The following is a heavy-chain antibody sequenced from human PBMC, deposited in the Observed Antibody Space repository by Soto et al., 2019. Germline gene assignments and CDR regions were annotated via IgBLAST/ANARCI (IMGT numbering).Heavy chain of an antibody. Sequence: GGSLRLSCAASGFTFSTYGMHWVRQAPGKGLEWVALILYDGSNTYYADSVKGRFTISRDNSKNTLYLQMNSLRAEDTALYYCAKVLSAGTVYGEIDYWGQGTLVTVSS. CDR1: GFTFSTYG. CDR2: ILYDGSNT. CDR3: AKVLSAGTVYGEIDY. D-gene: IGHD4-17*01. V-gene: IGHV3-30*18. J-gene: IGHJ4*02.